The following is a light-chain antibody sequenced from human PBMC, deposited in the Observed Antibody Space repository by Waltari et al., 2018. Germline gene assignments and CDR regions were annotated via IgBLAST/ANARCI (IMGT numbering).Light chain of an antibody. V-gene: IGLV2-14*03. CDR2: DVT. Sequence: HSALTQPASVSGSPGPSITISCTGTSSDVGGYKYVSWYQQHPGKAPKLMIYDVTNRPSGISNRFSGSKSGNTASLTISGLQAEDEADYYCNSYTSSSTGVFGTGTKVTVL. CDR1: SSDVGGYKY. CDR3: NSYTSSSTGV. J-gene: IGLJ1*01.